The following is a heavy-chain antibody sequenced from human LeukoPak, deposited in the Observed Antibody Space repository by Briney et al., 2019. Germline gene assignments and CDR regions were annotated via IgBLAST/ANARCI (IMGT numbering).Heavy chain of an antibody. D-gene: IGHD3-9*01. J-gene: IGHJ4*02. V-gene: IGHV3-23*01. CDR1: GFTFSSYW. CDR3: AKDRGYFEFPEY. CDR2: IGGSGRNI. Sequence: PGGSLRLSCAASGFTFSSYWMHWVRQAPGKGLVWVSGIGGSGRNIYYADSVKGRFTISRDNSKNTLYLQMNSLRAEDTAMYYCAKDRGYFEFPEYWGQGTLVTVSS.